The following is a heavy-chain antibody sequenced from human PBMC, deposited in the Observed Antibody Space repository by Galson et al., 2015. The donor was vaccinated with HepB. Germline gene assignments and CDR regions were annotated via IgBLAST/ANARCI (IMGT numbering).Heavy chain of an antibody. Sequence: SLRLSCAASGFTFSSYSMNWVRQAPGKGLEWVSSISSSSSYIYYADSVKGRFTISRDNAKNSLYLQMNSLRAEDTAVYYCASEEGSGSYTYWGQGTLVTVSS. CDR1: GFTFSSYS. J-gene: IGHJ4*02. CDR3: ASEEGSGSYTY. V-gene: IGHV3-21*01. CDR2: ISSSSSYI. D-gene: IGHD3-10*01.